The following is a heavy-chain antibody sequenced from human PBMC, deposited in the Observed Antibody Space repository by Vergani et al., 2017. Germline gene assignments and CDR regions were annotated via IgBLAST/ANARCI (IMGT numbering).Heavy chain of an antibody. Sequence: EVQLVESGGGLVQPGGSLRLSCAASGFTFSSYAMHWVRQAPGKGLEWVSVIYSGGSTYYADSVKGRFTISRDNSKNTLYLQMNSLRAEDTAVYYCAPRRGFWSGYYSRDTYYFDHWGQGTLVTVSS. CDR1: GFTFSSYA. CDR2: IYSGGST. CDR3: APRRGFWSGYYSRDTYYFDH. V-gene: IGHV3-23*03. D-gene: IGHD3-3*01. J-gene: IGHJ4*02.